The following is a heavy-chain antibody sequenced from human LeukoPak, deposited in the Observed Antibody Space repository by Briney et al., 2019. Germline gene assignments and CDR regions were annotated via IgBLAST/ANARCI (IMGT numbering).Heavy chain of an antibody. CDR3: ARVSTDYYGSGSYFDYYYMDV. J-gene: IGHJ6*03. D-gene: IGHD3-10*01. CDR1: GYTFTGYY. V-gene: IGHV1-2*02. Sequence: GASVKVSCKASGYTFTGYYMHWVRQAPGQGLEWMGWINPNSGGTNYAQKFQGRVTMTRDTSISTAYMELSRLRSDDTAVYYCARVSTDYYGSGSYFDYYYMDVWGKGTTVTVSS. CDR2: INPNSGGT.